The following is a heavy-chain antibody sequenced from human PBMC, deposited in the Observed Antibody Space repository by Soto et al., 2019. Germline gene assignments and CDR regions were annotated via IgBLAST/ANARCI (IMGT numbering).Heavy chain of an antibody. V-gene: IGHV3-15*01. CDR2: IRRKIDGATT. Sequence: EVQMVESGGGLVKAGGSLRLSCAASGFAFSNAWMNWVRQAPGKGLEWVGRIRRKIDGATTDYAAPVKGRFTISRDDSENTLYLRMTSLKSEDTGIYYCASAGDGVLTEFYLAHWGQGILVTVSP. D-gene: IGHD2-21*02. CDR1: GFAFSNAW. J-gene: IGHJ4*02. CDR3: ASAGDGVLTEFYLAH.